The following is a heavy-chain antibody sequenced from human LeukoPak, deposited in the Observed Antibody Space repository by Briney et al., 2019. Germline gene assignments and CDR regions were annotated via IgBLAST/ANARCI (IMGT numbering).Heavy chain of an antibody. Sequence: SVKVSCKASGGTFSSYAISWVRQAPGQGLEWMGGIIPIFGTANYAQKFQGRVTITADESTSTAYMELSSLRSEDTAVYYCARDSGGRGFGELLNYWGQGTLVTVSS. CDR1: GGTFSSYA. V-gene: IGHV1-69*13. J-gene: IGHJ4*02. CDR2: IIPIFGTA. D-gene: IGHD3-10*01. CDR3: ARDSGGRGFGELLNY.